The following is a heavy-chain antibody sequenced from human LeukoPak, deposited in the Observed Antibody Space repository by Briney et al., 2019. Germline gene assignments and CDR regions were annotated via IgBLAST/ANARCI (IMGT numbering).Heavy chain of an antibody. Sequence: KPSENPSLTLTVPGASLSGSSWGWIREPPREGLGWIGYLFYGGDTNHNPSLKSRVTMSVDMSKNQISLRLSSVTAADTAVYYCAGHKVHDFGGSDWYFDLWGRGTLVTVSS. V-gene: IGHV4-59*08. CDR1: GASLSGSS. J-gene: IGHJ2*01. D-gene: IGHD4-23*01. CDR2: LFYGGDT. CDR3: AGHKVHDFGGSDWYFDL.